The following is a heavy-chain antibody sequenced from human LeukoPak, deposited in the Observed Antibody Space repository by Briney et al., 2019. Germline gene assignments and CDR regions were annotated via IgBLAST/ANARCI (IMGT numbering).Heavy chain of an antibody. CDR2: INPSGGST. V-gene: IGHV1-46*01. Sequence: ASVKVSCKASGYTFTSYYMHWVRQAPGQGLEWMGIINPSGGSTSYAQKFQGRVTMTRDMSTSTVYMELSSLRSEDTAVYYCARDSPYRYFDKDDAFDIWGQGTMVTVSS. CDR1: GYTFTSYY. CDR3: ARDSPYRYFDKDDAFDI. D-gene: IGHD3-9*01. J-gene: IGHJ3*02.